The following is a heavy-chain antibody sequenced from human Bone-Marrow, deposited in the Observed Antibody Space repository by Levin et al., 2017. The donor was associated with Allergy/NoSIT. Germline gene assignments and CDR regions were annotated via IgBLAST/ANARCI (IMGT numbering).Heavy chain of an antibody. CDR1: GYTFTDYY. V-gene: IGHV1-2*06. Sequence: GGSLRLSCKASGYTFTDYYMHWVRQAPGQGLEWLGRINPNSGATTYAQKFQGRVTMTRDTSISTAYLELSRLRSDDTAVYFCAKDRRSAAGILDFWGQGPLVAVS. CDR2: INPNSGAT. J-gene: IGHJ4*02. CDR3: AKDRRSAAGILDF. D-gene: IGHD6-13*01.